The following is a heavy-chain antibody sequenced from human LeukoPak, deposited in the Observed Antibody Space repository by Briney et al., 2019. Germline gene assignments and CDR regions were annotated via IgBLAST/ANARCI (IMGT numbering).Heavy chain of an antibody. CDR2: IWYDGSKT. CDR1: GFPFRNYG. CDR3: ARRADDAFDI. Sequence: GGSLRLSCAASGFPFRNYGMHWVRQAPGKGLEWVAIIWYDGSKTYYADSVKGRFTISRDNLSNTLYLQMNSLRAEDTAVYYCARRADDAFDIWGQGTMVTVSS. V-gene: IGHV3-33*01. J-gene: IGHJ3*02.